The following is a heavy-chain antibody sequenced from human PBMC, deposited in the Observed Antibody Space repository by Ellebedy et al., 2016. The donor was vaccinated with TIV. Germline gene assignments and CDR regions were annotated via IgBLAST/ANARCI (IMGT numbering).Heavy chain of an antibody. CDR1: GYSIISAYS. CDR3: AGAGW. J-gene: IGHJ4*02. CDR2: INHRGTT. Sequence: SETLSLXXTVSGYSIISAYSWGWVRQSPGKGLEWIGNINHRGTTYYNPSLKSRVTLSVDTSKNQFSLDLSSVTAADTAVYYCAGAGWWGQGNLVTVSS. V-gene: IGHV4-38-2*02. D-gene: IGHD6-19*01.